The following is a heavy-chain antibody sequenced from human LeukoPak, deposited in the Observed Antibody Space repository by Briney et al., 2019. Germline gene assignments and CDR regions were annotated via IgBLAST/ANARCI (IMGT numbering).Heavy chain of an antibody. Sequence: ASVKVSCKASGYTFTSYYMHWVRQAPGQGLEWMGIINPSGGGTSYAQKFQGRVTMTRDTSTSTVYMELSSLRSEDTAVYYCARDRYCSGGSCYSDIDYWGQGTLVTVSS. CDR2: INPSGGGT. CDR1: GYTFTSYY. V-gene: IGHV1-46*01. J-gene: IGHJ4*02. D-gene: IGHD2-15*01. CDR3: ARDRYCSGGSCYSDIDY.